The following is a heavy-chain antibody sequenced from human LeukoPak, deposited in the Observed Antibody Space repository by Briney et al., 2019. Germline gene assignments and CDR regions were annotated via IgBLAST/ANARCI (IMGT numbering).Heavy chain of an antibody. D-gene: IGHD3-10*01. CDR1: GFTVSSHD. CDR2: VGIAGDI. CDR3: ARVLRGGGGLDY. Sequence: PGGSLRLSCAASGFTVSSHDIHWVRQPTGKGLEWVSGVGIAGDIYYAGSVKGRFTISRENAKNSLFLQMNSLRAGDTAVYYCARVLRGGGGLDYWGQGTLVTVSS. V-gene: IGHV3-13*04. J-gene: IGHJ4*02.